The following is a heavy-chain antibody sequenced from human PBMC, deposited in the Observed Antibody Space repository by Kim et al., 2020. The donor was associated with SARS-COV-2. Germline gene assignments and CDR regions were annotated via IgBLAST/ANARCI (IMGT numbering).Heavy chain of an antibody. D-gene: IGHD3-10*01. Sequence: YSQKFQGRVTITRDTSASTAYMELSSLRSEDTAVYYCARGSYGSGSPFDYWGQGTLVTVSS. V-gene: IGHV1-3*01. CDR3: ARGSYGSGSPFDY. J-gene: IGHJ4*02.